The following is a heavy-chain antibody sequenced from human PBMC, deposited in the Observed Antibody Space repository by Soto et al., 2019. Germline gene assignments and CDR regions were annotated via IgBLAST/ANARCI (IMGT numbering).Heavy chain of an antibody. CDR3: TRARGGWGGY. CDR1: GFTFSSFW. J-gene: IGHJ4*02. V-gene: IGHV3-74*01. Sequence: EVQLVESGGGLVQPGGSLRLSCEASGFTFSSFWLHWVRQAPGRGLEWVSRTNEDGSTINYADSVKGRFTISRDNAKNTCIVKWKSRRVEDAVFNSCTRARGGWGGYWGPGTLVTVSS. D-gene: IGHD3-16*01. CDR2: TNEDGSTI.